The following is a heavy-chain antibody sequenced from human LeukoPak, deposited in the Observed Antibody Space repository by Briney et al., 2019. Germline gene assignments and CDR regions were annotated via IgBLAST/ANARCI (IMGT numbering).Heavy chain of an antibody. D-gene: IGHD6-13*01. V-gene: IGHV1-69*05. J-gene: IGHJ4*02. CDR1: GYTFTSYG. CDR2: IIPIFGTA. CDR3: ARGAAAGPWGYYFDY. Sequence: ASVKVSCKASGYTFTSYGISWVRQAPGQGLEWMGGIIPIFGTANYAQKFQGRVTITTDESTSTAYMELSSLRSEDTAVYYCARGAAAGPWGYYFDYWGQGTLVTVSS.